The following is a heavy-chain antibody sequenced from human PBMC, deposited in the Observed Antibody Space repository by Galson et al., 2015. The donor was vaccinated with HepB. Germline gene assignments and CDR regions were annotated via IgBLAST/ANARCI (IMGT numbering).Heavy chain of an antibody. V-gene: IGHV1-3*01. Sequence: SVKVSCKASGYTFTSHAMHWVRQAPGQRLEWMGWINAGNGNTKYSQKFQGRVTITRDTSASTAYMELSSLRSEDTAVYYCARASAGITMIYWGQGTLVTVSS. CDR1: GYTFTSHA. CDR3: ARASAGITMIY. CDR2: INAGNGNT. J-gene: IGHJ4*02. D-gene: IGHD3-22*01.